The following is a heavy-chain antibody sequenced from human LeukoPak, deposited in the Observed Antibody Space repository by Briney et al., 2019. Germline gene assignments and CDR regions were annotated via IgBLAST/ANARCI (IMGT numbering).Heavy chain of an antibody. CDR3: ARTLYGDYMQIDY. CDR1: GGSLSSYY. D-gene: IGHD4-17*01. CDR2: IYYSGST. J-gene: IGHJ4*02. Sequence: PSETLSLTCTVSGGSLSSYYWSWIRQPPGKGLEWIGYIYYSGSTNYNPSLKSRVTISVDTSKNQFSLKLSSVTAADTAVYYCARTLYGDYMQIDYWGQGTLVTVSS. V-gene: IGHV4-59*01.